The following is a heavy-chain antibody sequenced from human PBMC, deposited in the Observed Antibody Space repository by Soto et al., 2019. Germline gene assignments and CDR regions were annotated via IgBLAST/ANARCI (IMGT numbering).Heavy chain of an antibody. CDR3: AKARGYSYGVFDY. V-gene: IGHV3-23*01. Sequence: GGSLRLSCAASGSTFSSYAMSWVRQAPGKGLEWVSAISGSGGSTYYADSVKGRFTISRDNSKNTLYLQMNSLRAEDTAVYYCAKARGYSYGVFDYWGQGXLVTVYS. D-gene: IGHD5-18*01. J-gene: IGHJ4*02. CDR1: GSTFSSYA. CDR2: ISGSGGST.